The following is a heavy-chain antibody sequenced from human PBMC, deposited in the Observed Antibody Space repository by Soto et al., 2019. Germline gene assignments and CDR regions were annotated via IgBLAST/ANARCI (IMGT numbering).Heavy chain of an antibody. V-gene: IGHV3-21*01. CDR1: GFSFSSDS. D-gene: IGHD1-7*01. J-gene: IGHJ4*02. CDR3: ARDPPTGTTLDWADS. CDR2: ISSSGSFM. Sequence: EVQLVESGGGLVKPGGSLRLSCVGSGFSFSSDSMGWVRQAPGKGLEWVSSISSSGSFMNYADSVEGRFTTSRDNGKNSLYLQMRGLKDEYLAVYYCARDPPTGTTLDWADSWGQGTLVTVSS.